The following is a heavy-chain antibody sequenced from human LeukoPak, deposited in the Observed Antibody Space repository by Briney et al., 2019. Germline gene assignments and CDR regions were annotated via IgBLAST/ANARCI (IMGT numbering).Heavy chain of an antibody. CDR3: ARVGELPTAGDY. CDR2: ISSSSSYI. CDR1: GFTFSSYS. D-gene: IGHD1-26*01. Sequence: GGSLRLSCAASGFTFSSYSMNWVRQAPGKGLEWVSSISSSSSYIYYADSVKGRFTISRDNAKNSLYLQMNSLRAEDTAVYYCARVGELPTAGDYWGQGTLVTVSS. V-gene: IGHV3-21*01. J-gene: IGHJ4*02.